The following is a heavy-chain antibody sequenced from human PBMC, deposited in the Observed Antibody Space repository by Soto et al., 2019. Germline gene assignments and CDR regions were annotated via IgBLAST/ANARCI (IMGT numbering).Heavy chain of an antibody. D-gene: IGHD6-13*01. CDR3: ARDNGIAGSFDP. CDR1: GFPFSSYS. V-gene: IGHV3-21*01. J-gene: IGHJ5*02. CDR2: TSSSSYI. Sequence: GGSLRLSCAASGFPFSSYSLNLVRQAPGKGLEWVSSTSSSSYIYYADSVKGRFTISRYIAKNSLYLQMNSLRDEDTSVYYCARDNGIAGSFDPWGQGTLVTVSS.